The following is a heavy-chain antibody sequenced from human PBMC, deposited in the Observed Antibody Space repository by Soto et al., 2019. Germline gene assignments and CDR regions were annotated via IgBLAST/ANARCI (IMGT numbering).Heavy chain of an antibody. CDR3: ARGGDIVVVPAAVDDY. CDR2: MNPNSGNT. V-gene: IGHV1-8*01. D-gene: IGHD2-2*01. CDR1: GYTFTSYD. Sequence: QVQLVRSGAEVKKPGASVKVSCKASGYTFTSYDINWVRQATGQGLEWMGWMNPNSGNTGYAQKFQGRVTMTRNTSISTAYMELSSLRSEDTAVYYCARGGDIVVVPAAVDDYWGQGTLVTVSS. J-gene: IGHJ4*02.